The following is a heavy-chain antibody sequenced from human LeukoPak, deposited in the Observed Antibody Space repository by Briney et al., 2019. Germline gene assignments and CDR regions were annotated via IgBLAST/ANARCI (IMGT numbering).Heavy chain of an antibody. D-gene: IGHD6-13*01. V-gene: IGHV3-23*01. CDR2: ISGSGVNT. J-gene: IGHJ4*02. Sequence: PGGSLRLSCAAPGITFSSYAMTWVRQAPGKGLEWVPAISGSGVNTYYADSVKGRFTISRDNSKNTVYLQMNSLRAEDTAVFYCARSRYSNSWLFDYWGQGTLVTVSS. CDR1: GITFSSYA. CDR3: ARSRYSNSWLFDY.